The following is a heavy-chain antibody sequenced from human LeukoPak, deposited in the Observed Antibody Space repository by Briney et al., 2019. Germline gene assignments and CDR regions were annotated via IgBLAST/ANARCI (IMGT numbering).Heavy chain of an antibody. CDR1: GGSFSGYY. D-gene: IGHD3-10*01. CDR2: INHSGST. CDR3: ARHRMRYSITVVRGVGPMDV. J-gene: IGHJ6*04. Sequence: SETLSLTCAVYGGSFSGYYWSWIRQPPGKGLEWIGEINHSGSTNYNPSLKSRVTISVDTSKNQFSLKLSSVTAADTAVYYCARHRMRYSITVVRGVGPMDVWGKGTTVTISS. V-gene: IGHV4-34*01.